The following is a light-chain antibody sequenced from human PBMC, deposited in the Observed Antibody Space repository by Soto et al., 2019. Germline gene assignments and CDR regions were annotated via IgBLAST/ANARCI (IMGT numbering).Light chain of an antibody. CDR2: DNN. Sequence: QSVLTQPPSVSAAPGQKVTISCSGSSSNIGNNYVSWYQQLPGTAPKLLIYDNNKRPSGIPDRFSGSKSGTSGTLDITGLQTGDEADYYCATWDYSLTGEVFGGGTQLTVL. CDR3: ATWDYSLTGEV. V-gene: IGLV1-51*01. CDR1: SSNIGNNY. J-gene: IGLJ2*01.